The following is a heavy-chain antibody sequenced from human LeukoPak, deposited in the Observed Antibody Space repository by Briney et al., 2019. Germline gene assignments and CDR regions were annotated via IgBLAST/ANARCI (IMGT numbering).Heavy chain of an antibody. CDR1: GFTFSSYD. CDR2: ISSSGRTI. D-gene: IGHD5-24*01. J-gene: IGHJ4*02. CDR3: AKGRMMATIMISFDY. Sequence: GGSLRLSCAASGFTFSSYDMNWVRQAPGKGLEWVSYISSSGRTIYYADSVKGRFTISRDNSNNMLSLQMNSLKAEDTAVYYCAKGRMMATIMISFDYWGRGTLVTVSS. V-gene: IGHV3-48*01.